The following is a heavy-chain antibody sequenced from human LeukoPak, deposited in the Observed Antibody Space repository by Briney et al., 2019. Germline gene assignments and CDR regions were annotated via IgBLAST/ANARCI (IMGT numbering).Heavy chain of an antibody. CDR3: ALVAATPRGVYYFDY. V-gene: IGHV1-69*13. D-gene: IGHD2-15*01. CDR1: GGTFSSYA. CDR2: IIPIFGTA. J-gene: IGHJ4*02. Sequence: SVKVSCKASGGTFSSYAISWVRQAPGQGLEWMGGIIPIFGTANYAQKFQGRVTITADESTSTAYMELSSLRSEDTAVYYCALVAATPRGVYYFDYWGQGTLVTVSS.